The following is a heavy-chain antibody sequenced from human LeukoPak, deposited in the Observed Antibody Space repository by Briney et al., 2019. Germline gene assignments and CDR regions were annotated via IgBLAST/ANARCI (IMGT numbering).Heavy chain of an antibody. CDR2: IYTSGST. V-gene: IGHV4-61*02. CDR1: GGSISSGSYY. Sequence: SETLSLTCTVSGGSISSGSYYWSWIRQPAGKGLEWIGRIYTSGSTNYNPSLKCRVTISVDTSKNQFSLKLSSVTAADTAVYYCASLSGSYGWFDPWGQGTLVTVSS. D-gene: IGHD1-26*01. J-gene: IGHJ5*02. CDR3: ASLSGSYGWFDP.